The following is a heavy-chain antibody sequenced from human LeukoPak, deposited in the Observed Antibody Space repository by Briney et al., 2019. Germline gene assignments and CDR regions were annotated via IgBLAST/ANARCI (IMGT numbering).Heavy chain of an antibody. D-gene: IGHD2-15*01. Sequence: PSQTLSLTCAISGDSVSSNTAAWNWVRQSPSRGLEWLGRTYYRSKWYYDYATSVSSRIAINPDTSKNLFSLQLNSVTPEDTAAYYCAGDPGYYYAMDVWGQGTTVTVSS. V-gene: IGHV6-1*01. CDR1: GDSVSSNTAA. J-gene: IGHJ6*02. CDR2: TYYRSKWYY. CDR3: AGDPGYYYAMDV.